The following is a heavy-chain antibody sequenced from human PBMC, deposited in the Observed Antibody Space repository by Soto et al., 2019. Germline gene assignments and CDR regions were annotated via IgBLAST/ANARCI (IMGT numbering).Heavy chain of an antibody. D-gene: IGHD6-13*01. CDR3: VRRHVSATGIDWFDP. Sequence: ASVKVSCKASGYTFTSYGIHWVRQAPGQRLEWMGWINAANGDTKYSPKFQGRVTITRDTSASTAYMELSSLRSEDTAVYYCVRRHVSATGIDWFDPWGQGTPCTVSS. CDR2: INAANGDT. V-gene: IGHV1-3*01. CDR1: GYTFTSYG. J-gene: IGHJ5*02.